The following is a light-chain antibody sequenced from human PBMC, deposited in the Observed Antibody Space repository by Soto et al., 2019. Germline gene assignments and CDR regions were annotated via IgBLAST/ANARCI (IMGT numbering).Light chain of an antibody. CDR1: SSDVGGYEF. J-gene: IGLJ1*01. V-gene: IGLV2-14*01. Sequence: QSALTQPASVSGSPGQSITISCTGTSSDVGGYEFVSWYQQHPDNAPKLIIYDVSDRPSGESSRFSGSKSANTASLTISGLQAEDEADYYCSSYTSSGTYVFGTGTRSPS. CDR2: DVS. CDR3: SSYTSSGTYV.